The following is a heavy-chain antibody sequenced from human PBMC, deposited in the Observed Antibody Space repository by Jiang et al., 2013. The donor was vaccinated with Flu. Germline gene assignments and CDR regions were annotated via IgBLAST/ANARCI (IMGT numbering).Heavy chain of an antibody. CDR1: GGTFSSYA. J-gene: IGHJ4*02. CDR2: IIPILGIA. Sequence: SGAEVKKPGSSVKVSCKASGGTFSSYAISWVRQAPGQGLEWMGRIIPILGIANYAQKFQGRVTITADKSTSTAYMELSSLRSEDTAVYYCAREGDGYGGYFDYWGQGTLVTVSS. CDR3: AREGDGYGGYFDY. V-gene: IGHV1-69*04. D-gene: IGHD5-24*01.